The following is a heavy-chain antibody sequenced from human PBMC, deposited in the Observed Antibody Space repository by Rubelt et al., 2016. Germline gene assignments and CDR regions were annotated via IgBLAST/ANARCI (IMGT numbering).Heavy chain of an antibody. CDR2: IYYSGST. CDR3: ARTYRYYSDY. CDR1: GGSISSGGYY. D-gene: IGHD1-26*01. J-gene: IGHJ4*02. V-gene: IGHV4-31*03. Sequence: QVQLQESAPGLVKPSQTLSLTCTVSGGSISSGGYYWTWIRQHPGKGLEWIGYIYYSGSTYYNPSLKSRVTISVDTSKNQFSLKVYSVTAADTAVNYCARTYRYYSDYWGQRTLVTVAS.